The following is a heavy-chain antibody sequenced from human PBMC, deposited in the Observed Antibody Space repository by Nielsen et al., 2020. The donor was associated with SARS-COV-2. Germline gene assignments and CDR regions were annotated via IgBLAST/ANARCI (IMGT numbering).Heavy chain of an antibody. Sequence: ASVKVSCKASGYTFTGSYVRWVRQAPGQGLEWMGRINPNSGATIYAQKFQGRVTMTRDTSISTAYLEVTRLRSDDTAVYYCARGGSIPARPLDYWGLGTLVTVSS. V-gene: IGHV1-2*06. CDR3: ARGGSIPARPLDY. CDR1: GYTFTGSY. CDR2: INPNSGAT. D-gene: IGHD6-6*01. J-gene: IGHJ4*02.